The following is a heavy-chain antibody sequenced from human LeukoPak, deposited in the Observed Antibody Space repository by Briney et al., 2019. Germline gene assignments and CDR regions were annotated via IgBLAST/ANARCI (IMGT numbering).Heavy chain of an antibody. CDR1: GFTFSSYS. V-gene: IGHV3-48*04. J-gene: IGHJ4*02. CDR2: ISSSGSTI. D-gene: IGHD3-9*01. CDR3: ARELDWVFDY. Sequence: GGSLRLSCAASGFTFSSYSMNWVRQAPGKGLEWVSYISSSGSTIYYADSVKGRFTISRDNAKNSLYLQMNSLRAEDTAVYYCARELDWVFDYWGQGTLSPSPQ.